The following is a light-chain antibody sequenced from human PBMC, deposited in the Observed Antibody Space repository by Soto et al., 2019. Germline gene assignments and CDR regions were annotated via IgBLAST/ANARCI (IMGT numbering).Light chain of an antibody. CDR2: DAS. CDR3: QQRINWPLT. V-gene: IGKV3-11*01. CDR1: PSVTSN. Sequence: IVMTQSPATLSVSPWDRAPLSWRASPSVTSNVAWYQQKPGQAPRLLRFDASNMATGIPARFSGSGSETDFTLTISSLKQEDCAVYFWQQRINWPLTLGQGTRLEI. J-gene: IGKJ5*01.